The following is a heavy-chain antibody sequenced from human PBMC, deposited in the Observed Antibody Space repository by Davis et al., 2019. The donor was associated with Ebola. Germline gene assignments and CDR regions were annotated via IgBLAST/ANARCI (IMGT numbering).Heavy chain of an antibody. CDR2: IYYSGST. J-gene: IGHJ6*02. CDR3: ARDWVVGKGVGGAYYYYGMDV. D-gene: IGHD1-26*01. CDR1: GGSISSYY. V-gene: IGHV4-59*01. Sequence: MPSETLSLTCTVSGGSISSYYWSWIRQPPGKGLEWIGYIYYSGSTNYNPSLKSRLTISVDTSKNQFSLKLSSVTAADTAVYYCARDWVVGKGVGGAYYYYGMDVWGQGTTVTVSS.